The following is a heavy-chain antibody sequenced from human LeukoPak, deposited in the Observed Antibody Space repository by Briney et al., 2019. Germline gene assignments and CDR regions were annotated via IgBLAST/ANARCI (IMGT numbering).Heavy chain of an antibody. Sequence: GGSLRLSCAASGFSFSDYYMTWIRQAPGKGLEWVSYISSSGTYTNYADSVKGRFTISRDDAKNSLYLQMNSLSAEDTAVYYCAKIAGTYSPDYWGQGTLVTVSS. CDR1: GFSFSDYY. V-gene: IGHV3-11*06. CDR3: AKIAGTYSPDY. CDR2: ISSSGTYT. D-gene: IGHD1-26*01. J-gene: IGHJ4*02.